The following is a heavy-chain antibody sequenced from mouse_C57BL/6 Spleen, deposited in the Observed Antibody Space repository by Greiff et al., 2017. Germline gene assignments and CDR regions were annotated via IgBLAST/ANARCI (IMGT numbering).Heavy chain of an antibody. J-gene: IGHJ2*01. D-gene: IGHD2-2*01. V-gene: IGHV1-53*01. CDR3: ARRGFEVTGEDY. CDR1: GYTFTSYW. Sequence: QVQLQQPGTELVKPGASVKLSCKASGYTFTSYWMHWVKQRPGQGLEWIGNLTPSNGGTNYNEKFKSQATLTVDKSSSTAYMQLSRLTSEDSAVYYCARRGFEVTGEDYWGQGTTLTVSS. CDR2: LTPSNGGT.